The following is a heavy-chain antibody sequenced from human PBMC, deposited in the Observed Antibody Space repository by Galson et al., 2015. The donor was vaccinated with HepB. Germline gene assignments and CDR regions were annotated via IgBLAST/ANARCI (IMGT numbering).Heavy chain of an antibody. V-gene: IGHV3-11*01. CDR3: AKESPYCGSPNCRYYYFDS. CDR1: GFSFSDHY. CDR2: ISSSGATT. J-gene: IGHJ4*02. D-gene: IGHD2-2*01. Sequence: SLRLPCAASGFSFSDHYMSWIRQAPGRGLQWHAYISSSGATTDYAGSVKGRFTISRDNVETSLSLQLNSLRAEDTAVYYCAKESPYCGSPNCRYYYFDSWGQGILVTVSS.